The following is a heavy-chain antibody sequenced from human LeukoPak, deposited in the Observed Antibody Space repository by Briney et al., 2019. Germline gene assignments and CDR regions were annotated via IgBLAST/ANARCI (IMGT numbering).Heavy chain of an antibody. CDR1: GFTFSSYT. V-gene: IGHV3-21*01. Sequence: GGSLRLSCAASGFTFSSYTMDWVRQAPGKGLEWVSSISIGSTYIYYADSVKGRFTISRDTAKNSLYLQMNSLRAEDTAVYYCARDMWIQLTRRDYMDVWGKGTTVTVSS. D-gene: IGHD5-18*01. CDR2: ISIGSTYI. CDR3: ARDMWIQLTRRDYMDV. J-gene: IGHJ6*03.